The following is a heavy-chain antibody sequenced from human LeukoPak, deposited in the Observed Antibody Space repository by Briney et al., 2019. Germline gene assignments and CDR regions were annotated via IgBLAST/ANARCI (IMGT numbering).Heavy chain of an antibody. D-gene: IGHD3-16*01. CDR2: IRNKANSYTT. V-gene: IGHV3-72*01. Sequence: GGSLRLSCAASGFTFSDYYMDWVRQAPGKGLEWVGRIRNKANSYTTEYAASVKGRFTVSRDDSKNSLYLQMNSLKTEDTAVYYCGSSPYVWGIDHWGQGTPVTVSS. CDR1: GFTFSDYY. CDR3: GSSPYVWGIDH. J-gene: IGHJ4*02.